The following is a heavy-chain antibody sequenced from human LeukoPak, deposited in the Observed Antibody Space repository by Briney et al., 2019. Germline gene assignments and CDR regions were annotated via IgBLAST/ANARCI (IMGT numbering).Heavy chain of an antibody. CDR2: IYNSGNT. J-gene: IGHJ4*02. D-gene: IGHD2-21*01. CDR1: GGSISSNTYY. V-gene: IGHV4-39*01. Sequence: PSETLSLTCSVSGGSISSNTYYWGWIRQPPGKGLEWVASIYNSGNTYYNPSLGGRVTVSVDRTKNQISLKVTSVTASDTAVYYCARHVASYDFDYWGQGXLVTV. CDR3: ARHVASYDFDY.